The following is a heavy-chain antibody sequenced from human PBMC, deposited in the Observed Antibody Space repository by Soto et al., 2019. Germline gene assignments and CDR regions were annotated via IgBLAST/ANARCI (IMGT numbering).Heavy chain of an antibody. CDR3: AKDYDFWSGYQNLDV. V-gene: IGHV3-23*01. Sequence: GGFLRLSCAASGFTFSSYAMSWVRQAPGKGLEWVSAISGSGGSTYYADYVKGRFTISRDNSKNTLYLQMNSLRAEDTAVYYCAKDYDFWSGYQNLDVWGQGTTVTVSS. J-gene: IGHJ6*02. CDR2: ISGSGGST. CDR1: GFTFSSYA. D-gene: IGHD3-3*01.